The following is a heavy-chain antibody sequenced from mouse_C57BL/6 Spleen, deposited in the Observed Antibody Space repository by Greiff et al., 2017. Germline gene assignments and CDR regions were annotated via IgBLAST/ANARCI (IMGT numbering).Heavy chain of an antibody. D-gene: IGHD1-1*01. CDR2: IYPGDGDT. Sequence: VQLQESGPELVKPGASVKISCKASGYAFSSSWMNWVKQRPGKGLEWIGRIYPGDGDTNYNGKFKGKATLTADKSSSTAYMQLSSLTSEDSAVYFCASPLLRSDYYAMDYWGQGTSVTVSS. J-gene: IGHJ4*01. CDR3: ASPLLRSDYYAMDY. V-gene: IGHV1-82*01. CDR1: GYAFSSSW.